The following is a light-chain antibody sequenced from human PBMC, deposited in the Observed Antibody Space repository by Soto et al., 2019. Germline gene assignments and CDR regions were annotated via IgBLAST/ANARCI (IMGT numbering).Light chain of an antibody. J-gene: IGLJ3*02. Sequence: QSALTQPASVSGSPGQSITISCTGTSSDVGNYNYVSWYQQNPGKAPKLIIYEVTNRPSGVSNRFSGSKSGNSASLSISGLQAEDEADYYCSSYTTSSTLTFGGGTKVTVL. CDR1: SSDVGNYNY. CDR3: SSYTTSSTLT. V-gene: IGLV2-14*01. CDR2: EVT.